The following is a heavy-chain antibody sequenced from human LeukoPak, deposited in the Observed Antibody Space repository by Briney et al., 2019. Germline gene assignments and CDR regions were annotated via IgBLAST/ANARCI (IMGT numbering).Heavy chain of an antibody. Sequence: PGGSLRLSCAASGFTFDNAWMSWVRQAPGKGREWVGRTKSKTDGGTTDYAAPVKGRLTISRDASKDTLYLQMDSLKTEDTAVYYCTARALGTWFSPADFDYWGQGTLVTVSS. V-gene: IGHV3-15*01. CDR1: GFTFDNAW. CDR2: TKSKTDGGTT. CDR3: TARALGTWFSPADFDY. J-gene: IGHJ4*02. D-gene: IGHD3-10*01.